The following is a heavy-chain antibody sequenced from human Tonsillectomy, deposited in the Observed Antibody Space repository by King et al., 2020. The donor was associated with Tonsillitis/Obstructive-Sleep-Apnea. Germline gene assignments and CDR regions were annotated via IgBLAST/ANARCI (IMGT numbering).Heavy chain of an antibody. CDR3: ASGYSGWGGAFDY. D-gene: IGHD6-19*01. V-gene: IGHV4-34*01. J-gene: IGHJ4*02. Sequence: VQLQQWGAGLLKPSETLSLTCAVYGGSFSGYYWSWIRQPPGKGLEWIGEINHSGSTNYNPSLKSRVTISVDTSKNQFSLKLSSVTAADTAVYYCASGYSGWGGAFDYWGQGTLVTVSS. CDR2: INHSGST. CDR1: GGSFSGYY.